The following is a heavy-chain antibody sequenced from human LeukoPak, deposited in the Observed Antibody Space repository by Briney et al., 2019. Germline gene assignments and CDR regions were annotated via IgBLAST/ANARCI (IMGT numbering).Heavy chain of an antibody. D-gene: IGHD6-19*01. J-gene: IGHJ5*02. CDR3: ARLRAPKAGWFDP. V-gene: IGHV4-59*01. CDR2: IYYSGST. CDR1: GGSISSYY. Sequence: SETLSLTCTVSGGSISSYYWSCIRQPPGKGLEWSGYIYYSGSTNYNPSLKSRVTISVDTSKNQFSLKLSSVTAADTAVYYCARLRAPKAGWFDPWGQGTLVTVSS.